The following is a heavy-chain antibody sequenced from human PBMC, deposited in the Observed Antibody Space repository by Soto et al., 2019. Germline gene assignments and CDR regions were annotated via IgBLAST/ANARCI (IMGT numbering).Heavy chain of an antibody. Sequence: GGSLRLSCAASGFTFSSYAMSWVRQAPGKGLEWVSAISGSGGSTYYADSVKGRFTISRDNSKNTLYLQMNSLRAEDTAVYYCARGQLNCTNGVCYRGYFDYWGQGTLFTVS. V-gene: IGHV3-23*01. J-gene: IGHJ4*02. CDR1: GFTFSSYA. D-gene: IGHD2-8*01. CDR3: ARGQLNCTNGVCYRGYFDY. CDR2: ISGSGGST.